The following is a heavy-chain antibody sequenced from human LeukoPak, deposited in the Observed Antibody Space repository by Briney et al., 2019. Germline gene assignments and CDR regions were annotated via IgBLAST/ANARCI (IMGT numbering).Heavy chain of an antibody. J-gene: IGHJ4*02. Sequence: GGSLRLSCAASGFTFSSYAMHWVRQAPGKGLEYVSAISSNGGSTYYANSVKGRFTISRDNSKNTLYLQMGSLRAEDMAVYYCARSAFVNYDTPFADYWGQGTLVTVSS. CDR1: GFTFSSYA. CDR3: ARSAFVNYDTPFADY. D-gene: IGHD3-22*01. CDR2: ISSNGGST. V-gene: IGHV3-64*01.